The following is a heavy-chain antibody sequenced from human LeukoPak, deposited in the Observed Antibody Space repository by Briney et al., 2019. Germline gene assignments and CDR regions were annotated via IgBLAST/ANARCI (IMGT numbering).Heavy chain of an antibody. V-gene: IGHV3-48*03. CDR1: GFTFSNYE. CDR2: ITTSGGIK. D-gene: IGHD6-19*01. Sequence: GGSLRLSCETSGFTFSNYEMNWVRQAPGKGLEWVSYITTSGGIKSYADSVKGRFTISRDNAKNSVYLQINSLRAEDTAVYYCARDGVVDSSGWCVDYWGQGTLVTVSS. J-gene: IGHJ4*02. CDR3: ARDGVVDSSGWCVDY.